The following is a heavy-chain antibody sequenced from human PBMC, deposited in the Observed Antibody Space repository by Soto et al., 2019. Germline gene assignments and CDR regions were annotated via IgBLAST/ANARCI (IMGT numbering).Heavy chain of an antibody. J-gene: IGHJ6*02. CDR1: GGSISSSNW. V-gene: IGHV4-4*02. CDR2: IYHSGST. Sequence: SETLSLTCAVAGGSISSSNWWSWVRQPPGKGLEWIGEIYHSGSTNYNPSLKSRVTISVDKSKNQFSLKLSSVTAADTAVYYCARDRVLTGYYYYGMDVWGQGTTVTVSS. D-gene: IGHD3-9*01. CDR3: ARDRVLTGYYYYGMDV.